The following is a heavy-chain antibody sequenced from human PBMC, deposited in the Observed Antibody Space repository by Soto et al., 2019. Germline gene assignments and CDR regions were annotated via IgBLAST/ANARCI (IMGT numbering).Heavy chain of an antibody. D-gene: IGHD2-15*01. CDR2: IIPIFGTA. CDR3: ARALGDYGGSSYYYYGMDV. J-gene: IGHJ6*02. V-gene: IGHV1-69*13. Sequence: GASVKVSCKASGGTFSSYAISWVRQAPGQGLEWMGGIIPIFGTANYAQKFQGRVTITADESTSTAYMELSSLRSEDTAVYYCARALGDYGGSSYYYYGMDVWGQGTTVPVS. CDR1: GGTFSSYA.